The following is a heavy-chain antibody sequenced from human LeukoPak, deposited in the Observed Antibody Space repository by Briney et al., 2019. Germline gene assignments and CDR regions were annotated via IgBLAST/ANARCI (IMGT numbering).Heavy chain of an antibody. CDR3: ARDMAPDYYDSSGCSHVGDY. CDR2: ISSSSSYI. CDR1: GFTFSSYS. Sequence: PGGSLRLSCAASGFTFSSYSMNWVRQAPGKGLEWVSSISSSSSYIYYADSVKGRFTISRDNAKNSLYLQINSLRAEDTAVYYCARDMAPDYYDSSGCSHVGDYWGQGTLVTVSS. D-gene: IGHD3-22*01. V-gene: IGHV3-21*01. J-gene: IGHJ4*02.